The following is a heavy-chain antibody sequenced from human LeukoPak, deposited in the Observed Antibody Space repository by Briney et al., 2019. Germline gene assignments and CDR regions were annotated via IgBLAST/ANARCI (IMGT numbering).Heavy chain of an antibody. CDR2: IYYSGST. CDR3: ARGVWLTNLDY. V-gene: IGHV4-59*01. J-gene: IGHJ4*02. D-gene: IGHD6-19*01. CDR1: GGSISSYY. Sequence: PSETLSLTCTVSGGSISSYYWTWIRQPPGKGLEWIGYIYYSGSTNYNPSLKSRVTVSLDTSKNQLSLKLSSVTAADTAVYYCARGVWLTNLDYWSQGTLVTVSS.